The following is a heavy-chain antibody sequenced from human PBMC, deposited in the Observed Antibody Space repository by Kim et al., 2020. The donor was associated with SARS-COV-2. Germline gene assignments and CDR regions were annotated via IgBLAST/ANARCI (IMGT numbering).Heavy chain of an antibody. D-gene: IGHD3-10*01. CDR1: GYSFRDHG. J-gene: IGHJ6*02. CDR2: ILNDGSNE. CDR3: AKDQGGFYYGSGSYNGMDV. V-gene: IGHV3-30*18. Sequence: GGSLRLSCAASGYSFRDHGMHWVRQAPGKGLEWVAGILNDGSNEYYADSVKGRFTISRDNSKNTLYLQMNSLRAEDTAVYYCAKDQGGFYYGSGSYNGMDVWGQGTTVTVSS.